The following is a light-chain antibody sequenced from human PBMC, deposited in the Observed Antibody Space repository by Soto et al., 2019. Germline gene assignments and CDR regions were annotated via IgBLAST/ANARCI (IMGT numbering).Light chain of an antibody. J-gene: IGKJ1*01. CDR1: QSISSW. CDR3: QQYNSYRT. CDR2: DAS. V-gene: IGKV1-5*01. Sequence: DIQMTQSPSTPSASVGDRVTITFRASQSISSWLAWYQQKPGKAPKLLIYDASSLESGVPSRFSGSGSGTEFTLTISSLQPDDFATYYCQQYNSYRTFGQGTKVDIK.